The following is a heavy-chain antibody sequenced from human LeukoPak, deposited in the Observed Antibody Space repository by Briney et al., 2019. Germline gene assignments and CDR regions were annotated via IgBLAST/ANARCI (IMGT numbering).Heavy chain of an antibody. CDR1: GGSIPISTYY. CDR3: ARQSSGWYLYYFDY. J-gene: IGHJ4*02. Sequence: SETLSLTCTVSGGSIPISTYYWGWVRQPPGKGLEWIGSIYYSGTTKYNPSLKSRVTISVDNSNNKFSLKLSSVTAADTAVYYCARQSSGWYLYYFDYWGQGTLVTVSS. D-gene: IGHD6-19*01. CDR2: IYYSGTT. V-gene: IGHV4-39*01.